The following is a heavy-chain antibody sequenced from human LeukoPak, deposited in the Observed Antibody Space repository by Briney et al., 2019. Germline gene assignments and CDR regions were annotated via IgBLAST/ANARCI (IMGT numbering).Heavy chain of an antibody. V-gene: IGHV4-30-4*08. CDR2: IHYSGST. J-gene: IGHJ6*03. CDR1: GGSISSGDYY. D-gene: IGHD3-3*01. Sequence: PSQTLSLTCTVSGGSISSGDYYWSWLRQPPGKGLVWIGYIHYSGSTYYNPSLKSRVTISVDTSKNQFSLKLSSVTAADTAVYYCPRAVYFWSGYPPYYYYMDVWGKGTTVSVSS. CDR3: PRAVYFWSGYPPYYYYMDV.